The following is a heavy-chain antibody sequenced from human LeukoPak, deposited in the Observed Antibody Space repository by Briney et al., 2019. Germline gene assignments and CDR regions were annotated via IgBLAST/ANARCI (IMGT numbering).Heavy chain of an antibody. D-gene: IGHD3-10*01. Sequence: ASVKVSCKASGYTFTSYGISWVRQAPGQGLEWMGWISAYNGNTNYAQKLQGRVAMTTDTSTSTAYMELRSLRSDDTAVYYCARGGLTITMVRGEAYYYYYMDVWGKGTTVTVSS. V-gene: IGHV1-18*01. CDR2: ISAYNGNT. CDR1: GYTFTSYG. CDR3: ARGGLTITMVRGEAYYYYYMDV. J-gene: IGHJ6*03.